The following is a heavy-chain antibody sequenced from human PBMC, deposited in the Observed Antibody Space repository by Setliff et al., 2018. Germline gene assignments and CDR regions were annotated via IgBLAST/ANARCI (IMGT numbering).Heavy chain of an antibody. CDR2: IRASSDYI. V-gene: IGHV3-21*01. CDR1: GFTFSNVW. Sequence: GGSLRLSCAASGFTFSNVWMSWVRQAPGQGLEWVSSIRASSDYIYYAGSVKGRFTISRDNTKNSLDLQMNSLRVDDTAVYFCARSGGEYWGQGTLVTVSS. CDR3: ARSGGEY. D-gene: IGHD3-16*01. J-gene: IGHJ4*02.